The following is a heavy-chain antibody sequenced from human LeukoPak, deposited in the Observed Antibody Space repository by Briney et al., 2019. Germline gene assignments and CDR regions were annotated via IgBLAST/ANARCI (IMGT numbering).Heavy chain of an antibody. V-gene: IGHV1-8*01. CDR2: MNPNSGNT. D-gene: IGHD6-13*01. Sequence: ASVKVSCKASGYTFTSYDINWVRQATGQGLEWMGWMNPNSGNTGYAQKFQGRVTMTRNTSINTAYMELSSLRSEDTAVYYCATVSAAGYYFDYWGQGTLVTVSS. J-gene: IGHJ4*02. CDR1: GYTFTSYD. CDR3: ATVSAAGYYFDY.